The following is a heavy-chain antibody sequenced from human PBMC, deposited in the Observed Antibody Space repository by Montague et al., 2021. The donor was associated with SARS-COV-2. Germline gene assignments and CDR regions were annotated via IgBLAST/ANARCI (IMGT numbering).Heavy chain of an antibody. V-gene: IGHV4-39*01. CDR1: GGSFSSGDSY. J-gene: IGHJ4*02. CDR2: LHYAGSA. D-gene: IGHD6-13*01. CDR3: VATYNGNWYYFDY. Sequence: SETRPLTCSVSGGSFSSGDSYWGWLRQAPGKGLEWIGDLHYAGSAYYNPSLRSRVTISADTSKNQFSLKLNSVTAADTAVYYCVATYNGNWYYFDYWGQGTLVTVSS.